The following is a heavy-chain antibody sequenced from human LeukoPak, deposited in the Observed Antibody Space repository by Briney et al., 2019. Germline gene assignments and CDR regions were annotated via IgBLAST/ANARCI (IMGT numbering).Heavy chain of an antibody. CDR3: ARADGDLEGDAFDI. D-gene: IGHD4-17*01. CDR1: GGSISSYY. J-gene: IGHJ3*02. CDR2: IYYSGST. V-gene: IGHV4-59*12. Sequence: PSETLSLTCTVSGGSISSYYWSWIRQPPGKGLEWIGYIYYSGSTNYNPSPKSRVTMSVDTSKNQFSLKLSSVTAADTAVYYCARADGDLEGDAFDIWGQGTMVTVSS.